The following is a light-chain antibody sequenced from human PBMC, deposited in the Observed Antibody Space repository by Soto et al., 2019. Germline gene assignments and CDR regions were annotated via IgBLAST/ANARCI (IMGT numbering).Light chain of an antibody. Sequence: DIQMTQSPSSLSASVGDRVTITCQASQDISNYLNWYQQKPGKAPKPLIYDASNLETGVPSRFSGSGSGTDFTFTISSLQPEDIATYYCQQYDNLHSITFGQGTRLEIK. CDR2: DAS. CDR3: QQYDNLHSIT. V-gene: IGKV1-33*01. CDR1: QDISNY. J-gene: IGKJ5*01.